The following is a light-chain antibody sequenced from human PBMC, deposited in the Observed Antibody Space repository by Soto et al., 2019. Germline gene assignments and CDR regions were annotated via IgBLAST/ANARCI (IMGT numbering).Light chain of an antibody. Sequence: DIQLTQSPSFLSASVGDRVTITCRASQDISSYLAWYQQKPGKAPKLLTYAASTLQSGVPSRFSGSGSGTEFTLTISSLQPEDFATYYCQQLNSYPRTFGQGTKVEIK. CDR3: QQLNSYPRT. CDR1: QDISSY. V-gene: IGKV1-9*01. CDR2: AAS. J-gene: IGKJ1*01.